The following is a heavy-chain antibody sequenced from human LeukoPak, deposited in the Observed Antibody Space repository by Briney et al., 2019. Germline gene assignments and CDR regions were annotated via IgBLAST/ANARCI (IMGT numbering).Heavy chain of an antibody. Sequence: GGSLRLSCAASGFTFSSYAMHWVRQAPGKGPEYVSAISSNGGSTYYANSVKGRFTISRDNSKNTLYLQMGSLRAEDMAVYYCARDRFGGDFPWGQGTLVTVSS. V-gene: IGHV3-64*01. J-gene: IGHJ5*02. CDR2: ISSNGGST. CDR1: GFTFSSYA. D-gene: IGHD2-21*02. CDR3: ARDRFGGDFP.